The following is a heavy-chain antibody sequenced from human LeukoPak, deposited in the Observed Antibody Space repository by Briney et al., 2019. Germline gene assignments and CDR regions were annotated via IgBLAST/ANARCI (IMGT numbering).Heavy chain of an antibody. V-gene: IGHV1-2*02. CDR3: ARDRAILAMDYEFDY. Sequence: GASLRASSMPSLYTFTAYYMHWVPQALGQGLEWMGWINPKSGGTNYAQKFQGRVTMTRDKSINTAYTDLSSLRSDDTAVYYCARDRAILAMDYEFDYWGQGTLVTVSS. CDR2: INPKSGGT. D-gene: IGHD3-16*01. CDR1: LYTFTAYY. J-gene: IGHJ4*02.